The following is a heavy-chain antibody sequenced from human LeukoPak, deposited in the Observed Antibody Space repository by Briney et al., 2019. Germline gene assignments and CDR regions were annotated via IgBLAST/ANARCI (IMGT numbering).Heavy chain of an antibody. V-gene: IGHV4-39*01. J-gene: IGHJ4*02. D-gene: IGHD3-22*01. CDR2: IYYSGIS. CDR1: GVSISSSSYY. Sequence: SETLSLTCTVSGVSISSSSYYWGWIRQPPGKGLEWIGSIYYSGISFYNPSLKSPVTISVDASKNQFSLKLSSVTAADTAVYYCARDYYDMSTPRNFDYWGQGTLVTVSS. CDR3: ARDYYDMSTPRNFDY.